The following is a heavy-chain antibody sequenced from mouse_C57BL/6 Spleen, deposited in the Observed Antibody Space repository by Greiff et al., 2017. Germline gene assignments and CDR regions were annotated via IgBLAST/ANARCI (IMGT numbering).Heavy chain of an antibody. J-gene: IGHJ2*01. CDR1: GYTFTSYW. CDR3: ARRGGNYFDY. D-gene: IGHD1-1*02. Sequence: QVQLQQPGTELVKPGASVKLSCKATGYTFTSYWLHWVKQRPGQGLEWSGNINPSYGGTNYNEKFKSKATLTVDKSSSTAYMQLSSRTSEDSAVYYCARRGGNYFDYWGQGTTLTVSS. V-gene: IGHV1-53*01. CDR2: INPSYGGT.